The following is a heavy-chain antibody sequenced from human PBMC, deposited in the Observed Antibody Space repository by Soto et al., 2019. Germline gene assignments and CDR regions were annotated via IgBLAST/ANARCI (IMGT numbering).Heavy chain of an antibody. J-gene: IGHJ3*02. D-gene: IGHD6-13*01. CDR1: GGTFSSYT. Sequence: ASVKVSCKASGGTFSSYTISWVRQAPGQGLEWMGRIIPILGIANYAQKFQGRVTITADKSTSTAYMELSSLRSEDTAVYYCARDAGQQPDAFDIWGQGTTVTVSS. CDR2: IIPILGIA. CDR3: ARDAGQQPDAFDI. V-gene: IGHV1-69*04.